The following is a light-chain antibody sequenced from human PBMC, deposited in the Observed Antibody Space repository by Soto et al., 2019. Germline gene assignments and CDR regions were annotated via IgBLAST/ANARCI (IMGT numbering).Light chain of an antibody. CDR1: SSDVGSYNL. J-gene: IGLJ2*01. Sequence: QSALTQPASVSGSPGQSITISCTGTSSDVGSYNLVSWYQQHPGKAPKLMIYEGSKRPSGVSNRFSGSKSGNTASLTISWLQAEDEAYYYCCSYAGSSTLVFGEGTKVTVL. CDR2: EGS. CDR3: CSYAGSSTLV. V-gene: IGLV2-23*01.